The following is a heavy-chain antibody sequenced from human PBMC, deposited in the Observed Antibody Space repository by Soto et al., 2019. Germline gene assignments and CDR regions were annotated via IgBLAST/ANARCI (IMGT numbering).Heavy chain of an antibody. CDR2: IYDTGSA. CDR1: SGSISGYY. V-gene: IGHV4-59*01. J-gene: IGHJ4*02. D-gene: IGHD2-2*01. CDR3: ARYYCSSSTCYYFDY. Sequence: PSETLSLTCTVSSGSISGYYWSWIRQTPGKQLEWIGYIYDTGSANYNPSLKSRVSFSVDTSKNQFSLKLSSVTAADTAVYYCARYYCSSSTCYYFDYWGQGTLVTVSS.